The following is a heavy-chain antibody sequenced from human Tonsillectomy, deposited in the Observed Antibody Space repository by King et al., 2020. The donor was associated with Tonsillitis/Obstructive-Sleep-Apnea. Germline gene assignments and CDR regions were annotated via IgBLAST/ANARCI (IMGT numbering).Heavy chain of an antibody. CDR3: ARSPMLQQLFWNWFDP. CDR2: ISRSISTI. D-gene: IGHD6-13*01. J-gene: IGHJ5*02. CDR1: GFTFSSYS. V-gene: IGHV3-48*02. Sequence: QLVQSGGGLVQPGGSLRLSCAASGFTFSSYSMNWVRQAPGKGLEWVSYISRSISTIYYSDSVKGRFTISRDNAKNSLYLQMNSLRDEDTAVYYCARSPMLQQLFWNWFDPWGQGTLVTVSS.